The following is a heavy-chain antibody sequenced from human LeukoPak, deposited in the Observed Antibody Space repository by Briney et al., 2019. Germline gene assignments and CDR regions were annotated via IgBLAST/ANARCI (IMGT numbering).Heavy chain of an antibody. D-gene: IGHD3-22*01. V-gene: IGHV4-59*01. CDR3: AISDRTRFDP. Sequence: TTSETLSLTCTVSGGSISSYYWSWIRQPPGKGLEWIGYIYYSGTTNYNPSLKSRVTISVDTSKNQFSLKLSSVTAADTAVYYCAISDRTRFDPWGQGTLVTVSS. J-gene: IGHJ5*02. CDR2: IYYSGTT. CDR1: GGSISSYY.